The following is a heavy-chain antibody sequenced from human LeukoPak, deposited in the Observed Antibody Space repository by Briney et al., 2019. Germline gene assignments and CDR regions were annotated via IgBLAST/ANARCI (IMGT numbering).Heavy chain of an antibody. CDR2: IYPGDSDT. J-gene: IGHJ6*02. V-gene: IGHV5-51*01. D-gene: IGHD3-10*01. CDR1: GYSFTSYW. CDR3: ASSSMVRGGDYYYGMDV. Sequence: GESLKISCKGSGYSFTSYWIGWVRQMPRKGLEWMGIIYPGDSDTRYSPSFQGQVTISADKSISTAYLQWSSLKASDTAMYYCASSSMVRGGDYYYGMDVWGQGTTVTVSS.